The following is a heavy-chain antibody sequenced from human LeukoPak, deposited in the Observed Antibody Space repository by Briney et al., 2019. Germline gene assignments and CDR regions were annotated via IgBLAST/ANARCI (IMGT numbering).Heavy chain of an antibody. J-gene: IGHJ5*02. CDR3: ARSYASSWYWNWFDP. CDR1: GGSFSGYY. Sequence: SETLSLTCAVYGGSFSGYYWSWIHQPPGKGLEWIGEINHSGSTNYNPSLKSRVTISVDTSKNQFSLRLSSVTAADTAVYYCARSYASSWYWNWFDPWGQGTLVTVSS. V-gene: IGHV4-34*01. CDR2: INHSGST. D-gene: IGHD6-13*01.